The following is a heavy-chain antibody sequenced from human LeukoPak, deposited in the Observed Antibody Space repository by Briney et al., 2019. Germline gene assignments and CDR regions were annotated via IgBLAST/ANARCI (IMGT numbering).Heavy chain of an antibody. CDR2: IWDDGGTK. V-gene: IGHV3-33*01. CDR1: GFTFSSYG. Sequence: GGSLRLSCVVSGFTFSSYGMHWVRQAPGKGLEWVAVIWDDGGTKYYSDSVKGRFTISRDNSKSTLYLEMNNLRVEDTAVYYCAREGLTGSTNWFDSWGQGTLATVSS. CDR3: AREGLTGSTNWFDS. D-gene: IGHD1-7*01. J-gene: IGHJ5*01.